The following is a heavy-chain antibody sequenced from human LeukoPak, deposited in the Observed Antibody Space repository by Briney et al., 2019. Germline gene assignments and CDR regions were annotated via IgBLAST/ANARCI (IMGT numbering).Heavy chain of an antibody. J-gene: IGHJ2*01. V-gene: IGHV4-4*02. CDR1: GVSISNNKW. CDR2: INHRGST. CDR3: ARVPKYFDL. Sequence: NPSETLSLTCAVSGVSISNNKWWSWVRQPPGKGLEWIGEINHRGSTNYNPSLKSRVTISVDTSKNQFSLKLSSVTAADTAVYYCARVPKYFDLWGRGTLVTVSS.